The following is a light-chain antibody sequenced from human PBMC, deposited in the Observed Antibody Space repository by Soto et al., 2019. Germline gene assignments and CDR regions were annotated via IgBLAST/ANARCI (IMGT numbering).Light chain of an antibody. Sequence: QSVLTQPASVSVSPGQTTTISCTGTNSDFGGYYYVFWYQHHPGKAPKLLIYEVSNRPSGVSYRFSGSKSGNTASLTISGLQAEDEAEYYCNSYTGSGICFGNGTKGNVL. CDR2: EVS. J-gene: IGLJ1*01. V-gene: IGLV2-14*01. CDR3: NSYTGSGIC. CDR1: NSDFGGYYY.